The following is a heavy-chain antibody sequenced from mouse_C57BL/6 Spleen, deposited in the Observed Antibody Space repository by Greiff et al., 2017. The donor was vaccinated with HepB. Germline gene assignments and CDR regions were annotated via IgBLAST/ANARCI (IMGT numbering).Heavy chain of an antibody. D-gene: IGHD1-2*01. Sequence: EVQLQQSEPELVKPGASVKIPCKASGYTFTDYYMNWVKQSHGKSLEWIGDINPNNGGTSYNQKCKGKATLTVDKSSSTTYMEFRSLTSEDSAVYYCARISTAFDYWGQGTTLTVSS. J-gene: IGHJ2*01. CDR2: INPNNGGT. CDR1: GYTFTDYY. CDR3: ARISTAFDY. V-gene: IGHV1-26*01.